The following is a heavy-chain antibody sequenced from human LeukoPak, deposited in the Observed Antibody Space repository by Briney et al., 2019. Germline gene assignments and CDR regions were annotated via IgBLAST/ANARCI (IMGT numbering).Heavy chain of an antibody. V-gene: IGHV3-30*02. J-gene: IGHJ4*02. CDR3: AKDLGWAGGATAIRALDY. D-gene: IGHD2-21*02. CDR2: IRYDGSNT. Sequence: GGSLRLSRTASGFIFSTHGMHWVRQAPGKGLEWVALIRYDGSNTYYADSVKGRFTISRDNSKNTVYLQLNTLRPEDTAVYYCAKDLGWAGGATAIRALDYWGQGTLVTVSS. CDR1: GFIFSTHG.